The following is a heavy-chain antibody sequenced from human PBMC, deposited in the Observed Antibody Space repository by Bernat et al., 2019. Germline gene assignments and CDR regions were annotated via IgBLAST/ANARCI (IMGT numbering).Heavy chain of an antibody. Sequence: QLQLQESGPGLVKPSETLSLTCTVSGGSISSSSYYWGWIRQPPGKGLEWIGSISYSGNLYYNPSLKSRVTISVDTSKNQFSLKLSSVTAADTAVYYCARLEVTTVDAFDLWGQGTMVTVSS. J-gene: IGHJ3*01. D-gene: IGHD4-17*01. CDR1: GGSISSSSYY. CDR2: ISYSGNL. CDR3: ARLEVTTVDAFDL. V-gene: IGHV4-39*01.